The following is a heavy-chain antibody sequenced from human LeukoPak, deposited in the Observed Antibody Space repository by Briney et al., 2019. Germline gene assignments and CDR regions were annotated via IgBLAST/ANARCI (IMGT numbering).Heavy chain of an antibody. CDR2: ISSSGNTI. J-gene: IGHJ4*02. V-gene: IGHV3-11*04. CDR1: GFTFSDFY. D-gene: IGHD6-19*01. CDR3: ARLGGSGWYLDY. Sequence: PGGSLRLSCAASGFTFSDFYMSWIRQAPGKGLEWVSYISSSGNTIYYADSVKGRFTISRDNAKNSLYLQMNSLRAKDTAVYYCARLGGSGWYLDYWGQGTLVTVSS.